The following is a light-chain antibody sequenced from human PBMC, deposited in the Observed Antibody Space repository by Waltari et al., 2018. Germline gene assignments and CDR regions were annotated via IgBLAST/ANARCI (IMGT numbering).Light chain of an antibody. CDR2: TVS. V-gene: IGLV2-14*01. CDR3: SSYTSNSTLLV. Sequence: QSALTQPASVSGSPGQSITIPCRGISSDVGGYNYVSSYQQHPGKAPKLMIYTVSNRPSGVSYRFSGSKSGNTASLTISGLQADDEADYFCSSYTSNSTLLVFGGGTKVTVL. J-gene: IGLJ2*01. CDR1: SSDVGGYNY.